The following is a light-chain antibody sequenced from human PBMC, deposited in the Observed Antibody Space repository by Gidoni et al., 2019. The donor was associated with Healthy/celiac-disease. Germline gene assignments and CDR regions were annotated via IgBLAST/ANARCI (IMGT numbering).Light chain of an antibody. CDR2: GNS. CDR3: QSYDSSLSGSVV. V-gene: IGLV1-40*01. Sequence: QSVLTQPPSVSGAPGQRVTISFTGSSSNIGACYDVHWYQQLPGTAPKLLIYGNSNRPSGFPDRFSGSKSGTSASLSITGLQAEDEADYYCQSYDSSLSGSVVFGGGTKLTVL. J-gene: IGLJ2*01. CDR1: SSNIGACYD.